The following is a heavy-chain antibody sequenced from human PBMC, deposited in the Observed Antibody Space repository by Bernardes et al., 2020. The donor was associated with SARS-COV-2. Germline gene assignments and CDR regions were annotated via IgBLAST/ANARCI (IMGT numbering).Heavy chain of an antibody. CDR1: GGSFSGSY. V-gene: IGHV4-34*01. CDR2: ISHSGST. D-gene: IGHD2-21*02. J-gene: IGHJ6*02. Sequence: SETLSLTCAVYGGSFSGSYWSWIRQPPGQGLEWIGEISHSGSTTYNPSLKSRVTISVDTSKNQFSLNLNSVTTADTAVYYCAGSSCGIDCYIGGLRSWDYGMDVWGQGTTVTVSS. CDR3: AGSSCGIDCYIGGLRSWDYGMDV.